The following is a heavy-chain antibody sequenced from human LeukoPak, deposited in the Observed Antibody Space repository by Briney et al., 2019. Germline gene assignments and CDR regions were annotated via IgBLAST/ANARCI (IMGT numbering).Heavy chain of an antibody. V-gene: IGHV3-23*01. CDR1: GFIFSNYG. CDR2: ISASGSAT. D-gene: IGHD1-7*01. CDR3: AKEAMPGTVNY. J-gene: IGHJ4*02. Sequence: GGSLRLSCAASGFIFSNYGMNWVRQAPGKGLEWVAAISASGSATSYADSVRGRFTISRDNSKSTTYLQMNSLRAEDTAVYYCAKEAMPGTVNYWGQGTLVTVSS.